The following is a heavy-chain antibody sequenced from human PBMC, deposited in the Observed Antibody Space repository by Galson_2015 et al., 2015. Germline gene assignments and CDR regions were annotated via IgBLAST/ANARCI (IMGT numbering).Heavy chain of an antibody. CDR1: GYRLTSCG. Sequence: SVKVSCKASGYRLTSCGISWVRQAPGQGLEWMGWISTYNGNTKYAQKFQDRVTMTADTSTNTVYMELRSLRFDDTAVYYCAKDATAGPRKRRADDISGQVTRVTVTS. CDR2: ISTYNGNT. J-gene: IGHJ3*02. V-gene: IGHV1-18*01. D-gene: IGHD1-26*01. CDR3: AKDATAGPRKRRADDI.